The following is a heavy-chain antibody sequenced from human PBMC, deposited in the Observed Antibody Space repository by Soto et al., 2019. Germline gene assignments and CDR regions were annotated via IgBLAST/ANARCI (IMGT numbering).Heavy chain of an antibody. CDR2: ISSSSSTI. J-gene: IGHJ4*02. CDR3: ARDLLYCGGDCHSDY. V-gene: IGHV3-48*02. D-gene: IGHD2-21*02. Sequence: EVQLVESGGGLVQPGGSLRLSCAASGFTFSSYSRNWVRQAPGKGREGVSYISSSSSTIYYADSVKGRFTISRDNAKNSLYLQMNSLRDEDTAVYYCARDLLYCGGDCHSDYWGQGTLVTVSS. CDR1: GFTFSSYS.